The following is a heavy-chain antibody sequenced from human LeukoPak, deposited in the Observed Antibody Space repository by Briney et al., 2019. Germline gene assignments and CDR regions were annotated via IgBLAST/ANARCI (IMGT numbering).Heavy chain of an antibody. D-gene: IGHD6-19*01. V-gene: IGHV3-23*01. J-gene: IGHJ4*02. CDR3: AKGWGPPSIAVAGTGFDY. CDR2: ISGSGGST. CDR1: GFTFSSYA. Sequence: PGGSLRLSCAASGFTFSSYAMSWVRQALGKGLEWVSAISGSGGSTYYADSVKGRFTISRDNSKNTLYLQMNSLRAEDTAVYYCAKGWGPPSIAVAGTGFDYWGQGTLVTVSS.